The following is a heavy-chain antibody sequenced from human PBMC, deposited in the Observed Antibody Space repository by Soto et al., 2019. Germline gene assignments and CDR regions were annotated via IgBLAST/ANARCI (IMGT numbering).Heavy chain of an antibody. CDR1: GFTFSSYG. V-gene: IGHV3-30*18. Sequence: GGSLRLSCAASGFTFSSYGMHWVRQAPGKGLEWVAIISYDGINKYYANSAKGRFTISRDNSKNTLYLQMNSLRAEDTAVYYCAKSMYNWNDGFFDYWGQGTLVTVSS. CDR2: ISYDGINK. J-gene: IGHJ4*02. CDR3: AKSMYNWNDGFFDY. D-gene: IGHD1-1*01.